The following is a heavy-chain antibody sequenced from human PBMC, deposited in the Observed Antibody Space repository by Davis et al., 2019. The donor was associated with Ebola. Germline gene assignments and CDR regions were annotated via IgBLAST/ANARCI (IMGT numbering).Heavy chain of an antibody. CDR1: GYTFTNYW. J-gene: IGHJ4*02. D-gene: IGHD2-15*01. V-gene: IGHV5-51*01. CDR3: ARVASLVSATRGFDS. Sequence: GESLKISCTVSGYTFTNYWIAWVRQMPGKGLECMGVIYPRDSDTRYSPSFQGQVTISADKSISTAYLQWTSLKASDTAMYYCARVASLVSATRGFDSWGQGTLVTVSA. CDR2: IYPRDSDT.